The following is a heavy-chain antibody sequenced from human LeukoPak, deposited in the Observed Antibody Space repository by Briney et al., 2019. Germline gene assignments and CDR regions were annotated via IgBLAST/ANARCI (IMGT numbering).Heavy chain of an antibody. J-gene: IGHJ6*03. CDR1: GYTFTSYY. D-gene: IGHD4-17*01. V-gene: IGHV1-18*01. CDR2: ISAYNGKT. CDR3: ARRGGKNYGDYVLYYYYMDV. Sequence: GASVKVSCKASGYTFTSYYIHWVRQAPGQGLEWMGWISAYNGKTNYAQKFQGRVTMTTDTSTSTAYMELRSLRSDDTAVYYCARRGGKNYGDYVLYYYYMDVWGTGTTVTVSS.